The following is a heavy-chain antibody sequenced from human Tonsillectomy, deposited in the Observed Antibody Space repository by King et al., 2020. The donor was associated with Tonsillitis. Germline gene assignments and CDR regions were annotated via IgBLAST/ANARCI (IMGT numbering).Heavy chain of an antibody. Sequence: VQLVESGGGLVKPGGSLRLSCAASGFTFSDYYMSWIRQAPGKGLEWVSYISSSGVYTNYADSVKGRFTISRDNAKNSLFLQMNSLRAEDTAVYYCARSPLDCSGGSCYFDYWGQGTMVTVSS. CDR2: ISSSGVYT. D-gene: IGHD2-15*01. CDR3: ARSPLDCSGGSCYFDY. J-gene: IGHJ4*02. V-gene: IGHV3-11*05. CDR1: GFTFSDYY.